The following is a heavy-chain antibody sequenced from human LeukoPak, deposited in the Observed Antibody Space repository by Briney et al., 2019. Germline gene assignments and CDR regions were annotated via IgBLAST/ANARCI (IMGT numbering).Heavy chain of an antibody. J-gene: IGHJ3*02. D-gene: IGHD6-19*01. Sequence: GGSLRLSCAASGFTFDDYAMHWVRQAPGKGLEWVSGISWNSGSIGYADSVKGRFTISRDNAKNSLYLQMNSLRAEDTALYYCAKDRSSGWYGRDDAFDIWGQGTTVTVSS. CDR1: GFTFDDYA. CDR2: ISWNSGSI. V-gene: IGHV3-9*01. CDR3: AKDRSSGWYGRDDAFDI.